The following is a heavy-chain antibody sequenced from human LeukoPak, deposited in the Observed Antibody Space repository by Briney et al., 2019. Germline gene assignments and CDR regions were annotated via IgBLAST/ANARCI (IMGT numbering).Heavy chain of an antibody. CDR2: IHPNNGDT. CDR1: GYTFSGTGWY. Sequence: ASVKVSCKASGYTFSGTGWYLYWLRQAPGQGLECMGWIHPNNGDTAYAQKFEGRVAMARDTSISTAYMELRRLRPDDTAVYFCARDGPAQMVDLDYWGQGTLVTVSS. J-gene: IGHJ4*02. CDR3: ARDGPAQMVDLDY. V-gene: IGHV1-2*02. D-gene: IGHD3-10*01.